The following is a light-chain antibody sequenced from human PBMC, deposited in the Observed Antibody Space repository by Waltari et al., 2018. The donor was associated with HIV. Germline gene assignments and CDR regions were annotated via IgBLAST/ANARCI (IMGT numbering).Light chain of an antibody. J-gene: IGLJ1*01. V-gene: IGLV2-14*03. CDR3: SSYTSSSTYV. CDR1: SSDVGGYKY. CDR2: YVS. Sequence: QSALTQPASVSGSPGQSITISCTGTSSDVGGYKYVSWYQQHPGKAPKLMIYYVSNRPSGFSNRFSGSKSGNTASLTISGLQAEDEADYYCSSYTSSSTYVFGTGTKVTVL.